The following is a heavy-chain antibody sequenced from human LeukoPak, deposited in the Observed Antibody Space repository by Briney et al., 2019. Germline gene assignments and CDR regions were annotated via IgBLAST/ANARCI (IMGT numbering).Heavy chain of an antibody. CDR1: GGSISSYY. D-gene: IGHD2-15*01. CDR3: ARDVGLGYCSGGSCYDYYGMDV. Sequence: PSETLSLTCTVSGGSISSYYCSWIRQPPGKGLEWIGYIYYSGSTNYNPSLKSRVTISVDTSKNQFSLKLSSVTAADTAVYYCARDVGLGYCSGGSCYDYYGMDVWGQGTTVTVSS. CDR2: IYYSGST. J-gene: IGHJ6*02. V-gene: IGHV4-59*01.